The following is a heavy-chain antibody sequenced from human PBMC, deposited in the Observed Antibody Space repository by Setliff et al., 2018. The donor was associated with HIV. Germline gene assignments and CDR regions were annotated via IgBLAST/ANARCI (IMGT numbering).Heavy chain of an antibody. CDR1: GFIFSEHY. CDR3: ARAWAMQQLVPAY. CDR2: ISSGGTIL. Sequence: GGSLRLSCAASGFIFSEHYMPWIRQAPGKGLEWVSYISSGGTILHYADSVKGRFTISRDNAKNSLYLQMNSLRAEDTAIYYCARAWAMQQLVPAYWGQGTLVTVSS. J-gene: IGHJ4*02. V-gene: IGHV3-11*04. D-gene: IGHD6-6*01.